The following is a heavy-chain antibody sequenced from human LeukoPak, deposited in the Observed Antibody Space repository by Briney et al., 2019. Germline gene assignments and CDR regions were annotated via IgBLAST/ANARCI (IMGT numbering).Heavy chain of an antibody. CDR2: INPNSGAT. D-gene: IGHD3-22*01. V-gene: IGHV1-2*06. J-gene: IGHJ4*02. CDR1: GYTFTDYY. Sequence: ASVKVSCKASGYTFTDYYMYWVRQAPGQGLEWMGRINPNSGATNYAQKFQGRVTMTRDTSISIAYMELSSLRSDDTAVYYCARDQHSSGYYYFDYWGQGTLVTVSS. CDR3: ARDQHSSGYYYFDY.